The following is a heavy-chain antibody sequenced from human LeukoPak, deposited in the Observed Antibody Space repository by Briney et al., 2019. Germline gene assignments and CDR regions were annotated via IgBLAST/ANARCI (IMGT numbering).Heavy chain of an antibody. CDR1: GGSFSDYY. CDR3: ASTVVTPDYYYYVDV. J-gene: IGHJ6*03. Sequence: PSETLSLTCAVYGGSFSDYYWSWIRQPPGKGLEWIGEINHSGSTNYNPSLKSRVSISVDTSKNQFSLKLSSVTAADTAVYYCASTVVTPDYYYYVDVWGKGTTVTVSS. V-gene: IGHV4-34*01. CDR2: INHSGST. D-gene: IGHD4-23*01.